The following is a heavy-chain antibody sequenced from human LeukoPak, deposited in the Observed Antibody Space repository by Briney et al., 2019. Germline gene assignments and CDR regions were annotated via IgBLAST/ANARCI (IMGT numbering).Heavy chain of an antibody. CDR1: GYTFTSYY. CDR3: ASSLPNDYGDYGV. J-gene: IGHJ4*02. D-gene: IGHD4-17*01. V-gene: IGHV1-46*01. Sequence: ASVKVSCKASGYTFTSYYMHWVRQAPGQGLEWMGIINPSGGSTSYAQKFQGRVTMTRDMSTSTVYMELSSLRSEDTAVYYCASSLPNDYGDYGVWGQGTLVTVSS. CDR2: INPSGGST.